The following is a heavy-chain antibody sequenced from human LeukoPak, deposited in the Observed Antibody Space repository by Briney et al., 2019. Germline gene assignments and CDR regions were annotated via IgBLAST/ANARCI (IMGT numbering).Heavy chain of an antibody. CDR2: ISGSGGST. CDR1: GFTFSSYA. Sequence: GGSLRLFCAASGFTFSSYAMSWGRQAPGKGLEWVSAISGSGGSTYYADSVKGRFTISRDNSKNTLYLQMNSLRAEDTAVYYCAKDREQWLEPYYFDYWGQGTLVTVSS. V-gene: IGHV3-23*01. J-gene: IGHJ4*02. D-gene: IGHD6-19*01. CDR3: AKDREQWLEPYYFDY.